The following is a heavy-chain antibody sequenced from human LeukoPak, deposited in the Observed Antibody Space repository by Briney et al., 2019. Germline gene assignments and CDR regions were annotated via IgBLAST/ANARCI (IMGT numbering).Heavy chain of an antibody. J-gene: IGHJ6*02. CDR1: GYTFTGYY. CDR3: ARGTITMVRGVIINYYYYGMDV. CDR2: ISAYNGNT. D-gene: IGHD3-10*01. Sequence: GASVKVSCKASGYTFTGYYMHWVRQAPGQGLEWMGWISAYNGNTNYAQKLQGRVTMTTDTSTSTAYMELRSLRSDDTAVYYCARGTITMVRGVIINYYYYGMDVWGQGATVTVSS. V-gene: IGHV1-18*04.